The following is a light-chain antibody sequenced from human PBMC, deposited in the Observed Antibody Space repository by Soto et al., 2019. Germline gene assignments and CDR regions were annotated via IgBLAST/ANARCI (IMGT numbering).Light chain of an antibody. CDR2: GAS. CDR1: QSVSSN. Sequence: EIVMTQSPATLSVSPGERATLSCRASQSVSSNLAWYQQKPGQAPRLLIYGASTRATGSPARFSGSGSGTEFTLTVSCRQSEDFAVYYWQQYNNWPPTFGQGTKLEIK. J-gene: IGKJ2*01. CDR3: QQYNNWPPT. V-gene: IGKV3-15*01.